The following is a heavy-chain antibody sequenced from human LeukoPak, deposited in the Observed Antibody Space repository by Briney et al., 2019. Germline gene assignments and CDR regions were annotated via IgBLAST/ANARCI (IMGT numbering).Heavy chain of an antibody. V-gene: IGHV4-39*01. CDR3: ARVGDIVVVVAATPEPYYGMDV. Sequence: SETLSLTCTVSGGSISSSSYYWGWIRQPPGKGLEWIGSIYYSGSTYYNPSLKSRVTISVDTSKNQFSLKLSSATAADTAVYYCARVGDIVVVVAATPEPYYGMDVWGQGTAVTVSS. CDR2: IYYSGST. D-gene: IGHD2-15*01. J-gene: IGHJ6*02. CDR1: GGSISSSSYY.